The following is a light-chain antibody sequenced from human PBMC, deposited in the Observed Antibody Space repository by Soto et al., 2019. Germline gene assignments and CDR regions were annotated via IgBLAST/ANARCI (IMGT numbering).Light chain of an antibody. CDR1: SSDVGGYNF. CDR2: DVS. CDR3: CSYAGSYNWV. J-gene: IGLJ1*01. Sequence: QSVLTQPRSVSGSPGQSVTISCTGTSSDVGGYNFVSWYQQHPGKAPKLMIYDVSKRPSGVPDRFSGSKSANTASLTISGLPAEDEADYYCCSYAGSYNWVFGTGIKLTVL. V-gene: IGLV2-11*01.